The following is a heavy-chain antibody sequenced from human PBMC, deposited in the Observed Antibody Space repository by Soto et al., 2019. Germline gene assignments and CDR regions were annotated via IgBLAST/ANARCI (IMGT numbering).Heavy chain of an antibody. D-gene: IGHD3-9*01. CDR2: ISSSGSTI. V-gene: IGHV3-11*01. Sequence: GGSLRLSCAASGFTFSDYYMSWIRQAPGKGLEWVSYISSSGSTIYYADSVKGRFTISRDNAKNSLYLQMNSLRAEDTAVYYCARDHPLSLTGPTGYYFDFWAQGTLVTVSS. CDR1: GFTFSDYY. CDR3: ARDHPLSLTGPTGYYFDF. J-gene: IGHJ4*02.